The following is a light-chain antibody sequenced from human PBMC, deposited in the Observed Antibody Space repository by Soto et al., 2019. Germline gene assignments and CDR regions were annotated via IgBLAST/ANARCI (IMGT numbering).Light chain of an antibody. CDR1: QSISGW. Sequence: DLQMTQSPSTLSASVGDRVTITCRASQSISGWLAWYQQKPGKAPKLLIYAASSLQTGVPSRFSGSGSGTQFTLTISSLQPDDFATYYCQLYNNFLFTFGPGTKVDIK. CDR3: QLYNNFLFT. J-gene: IGKJ3*01. V-gene: IGKV1-5*03. CDR2: AAS.